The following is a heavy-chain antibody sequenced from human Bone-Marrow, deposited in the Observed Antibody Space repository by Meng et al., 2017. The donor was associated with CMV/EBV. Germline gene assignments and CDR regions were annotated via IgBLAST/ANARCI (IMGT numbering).Heavy chain of an antibody. CDR1: GFTFSSYA. D-gene: IGHD2-2*01. V-gene: IGHV3-30*04. CDR2: ISYDGSNK. CDR3: ARDNVPAAIISWFDP. J-gene: IGHJ5*02. Sequence: GESLKISCAASGFTFSSYAMHWVRQASGKGLEWVAVISYDGSNKYYADSVKGRFTISRDNSKNTLYLQMNSLRAEDTAVYYCARDNVPAAIISWFDPWGQGTLVTVSS.